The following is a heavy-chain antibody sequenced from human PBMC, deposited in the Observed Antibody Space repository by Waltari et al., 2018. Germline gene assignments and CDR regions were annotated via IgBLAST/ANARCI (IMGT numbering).Heavy chain of an antibody. V-gene: IGHV3-9*03. J-gene: IGHJ6*03. D-gene: IGHD3-3*01. CDR1: GFNFDDYA. Sequence: EVQLVESGGDWVQPGGSLRLSGAASGFNFDDYAMHWVRQAPGKGLAWVSFITWNAVHVAYADSVKGRFTLSRDNTRNSLYLQMNSLRADDMALYYCARGGPTWNYYFHMDVWGKGTPVTVSS. CDR2: ITWNAVHV. CDR3: ARGGPTWNYYFHMDV.